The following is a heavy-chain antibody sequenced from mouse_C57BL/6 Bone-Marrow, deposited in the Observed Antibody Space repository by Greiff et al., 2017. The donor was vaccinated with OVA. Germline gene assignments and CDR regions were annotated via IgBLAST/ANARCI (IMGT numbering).Heavy chain of an antibody. J-gene: IGHJ3*01. CDR1: GYTFTDYE. Sequence: VQLVESGAELVRPGASVTLSCKASGYTFTDYEMHWVKQTPVHGLEWIGAIDPETGGTAYNQKFKGKAILTADTSSSTAYMQLSSLTSEDSAVYYCARGMWAWFAYWGQGTLVTVSA. CDR3: ARGMWAWFAY. V-gene: IGHV1-15*01. CDR2: IDPETGGT.